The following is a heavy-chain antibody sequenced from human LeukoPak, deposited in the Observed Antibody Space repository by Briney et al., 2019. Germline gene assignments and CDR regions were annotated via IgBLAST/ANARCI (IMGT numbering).Heavy chain of an antibody. V-gene: IGHV3-15*07. CDR2: IKSKTDGGTT. CDR1: RFTFSNYG. CDR3: TTDPLMIVVVNGY. Sequence: GGSLRLSCAASRFTFSNYGVNWVRQAPGKGLEWVGRIKSKTDGGTTDYAAPVKGRFTISRDDSKNTPYLQMNSLKTEDTAVYYCTTDPLMIVVVNGYWGQGTLVTVSS. J-gene: IGHJ4*02. D-gene: IGHD3-22*01.